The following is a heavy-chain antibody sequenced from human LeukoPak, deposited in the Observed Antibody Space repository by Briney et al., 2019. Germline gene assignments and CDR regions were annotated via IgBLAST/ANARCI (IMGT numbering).Heavy chain of an antibody. V-gene: IGHV4-31*03. D-gene: IGHD5-12*01. CDR1: GASLSSGGYY. Sequence: SETLSLTCSVSGASLSSGGYYWSWIRQHPGKGLEWIGYIYYSGSTFYNPSLKSRVTISLDTSKSQFSLKLDSLTAADTAVYYCASDTGSMATYWGQGTLVTVSS. CDR2: IYYSGST. J-gene: IGHJ4*02. CDR3: ASDTGSMATY.